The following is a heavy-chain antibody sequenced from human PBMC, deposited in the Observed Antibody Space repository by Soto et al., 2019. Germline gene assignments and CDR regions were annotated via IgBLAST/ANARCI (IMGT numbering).Heavy chain of an antibody. Sequence: GASVKVSCKASGYTFTSYGISWVRQAPGQGLEWMGWISAYNGNTNYAQKLQGRVTMTTDTSTSTAYMELRSLRSDDTAVYYCALDLPTRNAEYFQHWGQGTLVTVSS. CDR3: ALDLPTRNAEYFQH. V-gene: IGHV1-18*01. CDR1: GYTFTSYG. D-gene: IGHD1-1*01. CDR2: ISAYNGNT. J-gene: IGHJ1*01.